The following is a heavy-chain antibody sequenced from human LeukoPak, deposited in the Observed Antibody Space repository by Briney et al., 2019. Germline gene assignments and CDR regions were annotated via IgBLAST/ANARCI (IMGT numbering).Heavy chain of an antibody. D-gene: IGHD3-22*01. CDR3: AKGTVVVTGPLDY. V-gene: IGHV3-43*01. Sequence: GGSLRLSCAASGFTFDDYTMHWVRQAPGRGLEWVSLISWDGASTYYADSVKGRFTISRDNSKNSLYLQMNSLRAEDTALYYCAKGTVVVTGPLDYWGQGTLVTVSS. CDR2: ISWDGAST. J-gene: IGHJ4*02. CDR1: GFTFDDYT.